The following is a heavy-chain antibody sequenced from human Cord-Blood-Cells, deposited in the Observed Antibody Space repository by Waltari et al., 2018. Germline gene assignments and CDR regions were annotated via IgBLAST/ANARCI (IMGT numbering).Heavy chain of an antibody. CDR3: ARRSSIVATINYYYGMDV. Sequence: QVQLVRSGAEVKKPGSSVKVSCKASGGTFSSYAISWVRQAPGQGLEWMGGIIPIFGTANYAQKFQGRVTITADKSTSTAYMELSSLRSEDTAVYYCARRSSIVATINYYYGMDVWGQGTTVTVSS. CDR1: GGTFSSYA. D-gene: IGHD5-12*01. J-gene: IGHJ6*02. V-gene: IGHV1-69*06. CDR2: IIPIFGTA.